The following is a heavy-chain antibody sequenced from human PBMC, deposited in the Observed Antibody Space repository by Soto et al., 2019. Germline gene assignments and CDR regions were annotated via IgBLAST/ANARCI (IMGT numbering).Heavy chain of an antibody. Sequence: ASVKVSCKASGYTFTSYDINWVRQATGQGFEWMGWMNPNSGNTGYAQKFQGRVTMTRDTSITTAYMELNSLRSEDTAVYYCTRGRGFGHFTPPFDYWGQGTLVTVSS. CDR3: TRGRGFGHFTPPFDY. V-gene: IGHV1-8*01. D-gene: IGHD3-10*01. CDR1: GYTFTSYD. J-gene: IGHJ4*02. CDR2: MNPNSGNT.